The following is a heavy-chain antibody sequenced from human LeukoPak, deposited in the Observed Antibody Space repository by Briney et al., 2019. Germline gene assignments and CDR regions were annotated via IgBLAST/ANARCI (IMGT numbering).Heavy chain of an antibody. CDR1: GYTLTELS. J-gene: IGHJ5*02. V-gene: IGHV1-24*01. CDR2: FDPEDGET. D-gene: IGHD6-6*01. Sequence: ASVKVSCKVSGYTLTELSMHWVRQAPGKGLEWMGGFDPEDGETIYAQKFQGRVTMTEDTSTDTAYMELSSLRSEDTAVYYCATEPSSIAARPVPPRGVSWGQGTLVTVSS. CDR3: ATEPSSIAARPVPPRGVS.